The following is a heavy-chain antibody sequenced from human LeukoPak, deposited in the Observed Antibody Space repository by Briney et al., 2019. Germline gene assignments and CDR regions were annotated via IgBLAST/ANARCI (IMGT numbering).Heavy chain of an antibody. CDR3: ARSRRLRYLRLTANDAFDI. D-gene: IGHD3-9*01. Sequence: GGSLRLSCAASGFTFSSYWMSWVRQAPGKGLEWVANIKQDGSEKYYVDSVKGRFTISRDNAKNSLYLQMNSLRAEDTAVYYCARSRRLRYLRLTANDAFDIWGQGTMVTVSS. J-gene: IGHJ3*02. V-gene: IGHV3-7*01. CDR1: GFTFSSYW. CDR2: IKQDGSEK.